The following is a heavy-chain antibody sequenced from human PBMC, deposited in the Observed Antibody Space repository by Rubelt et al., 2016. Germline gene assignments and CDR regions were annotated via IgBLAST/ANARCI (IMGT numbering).Heavy chain of an antibody. CDR3: AREDCGGDCSLDY. D-gene: IGHD2-21*02. J-gene: IGHJ4*02. CDR2: ISSSSSYI. Sequence: PGKGLEWVSSISSSSSYIYYADSVKGRFTISRDNAKNSLYLQMNSLRAEDTAGYYCAREDCGGDCSLDYWGQGTLVTVSS. V-gene: IGHV3-21*01.